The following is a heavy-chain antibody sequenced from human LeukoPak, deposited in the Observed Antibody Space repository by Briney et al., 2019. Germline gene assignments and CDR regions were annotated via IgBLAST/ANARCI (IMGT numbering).Heavy chain of an antibody. CDR2: STGSGERT. Sequence: GGSLRLSCAASGFTFSTYAMTWVRQAPGKGLEWVPSSTGSGERTYYADSVKGRFSISRDNSNNMVYLQMNSLRGEDTAVYYCAKNSAYDRSLGYYSYYMDVWGKGTTVTVSS. D-gene: IGHD5-12*01. V-gene: IGHV3-23*01. J-gene: IGHJ6*03. CDR3: AKNSAYDRSLGYYSYYMDV. CDR1: GFTFSTYA.